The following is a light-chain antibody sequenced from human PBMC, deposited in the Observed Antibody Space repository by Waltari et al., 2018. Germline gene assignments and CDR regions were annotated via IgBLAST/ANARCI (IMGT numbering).Light chain of an antibody. CDR3: QQYYFWPIT. J-gene: IGKJ5*01. Sequence: LMTQSPATLSLSPGETATLSCRASHSVSKNFAWYQQTPGQPPRLLIHGASSRAPGRPARFSGDGSGTEFTLNISSLQSEDFALYYCQQYYFWPITFGQGTRLEIK. V-gene: IGKV3-15*01. CDR1: HSVSKN. CDR2: GAS.